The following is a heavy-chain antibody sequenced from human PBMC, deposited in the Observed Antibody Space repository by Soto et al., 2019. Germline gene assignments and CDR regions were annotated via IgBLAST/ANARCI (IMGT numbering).Heavy chain of an antibody. V-gene: IGHV1-46*01. J-gene: IGHJ3*02. CDR2: INPSGGST. D-gene: IGHD3-22*01. CDR3: ASSLPYYYDSSGTGAFDI. Sequence: ASVKVSCKASGYTFTSYYMHWVRQAPGQGLEWMGIINPSGGSTSYAQKFQGRVTMTRDTSTSTVYMELSSLRSEDTAVYYCASSLPYYYDSSGTGAFDIWGQGTMV. CDR1: GYTFTSYY.